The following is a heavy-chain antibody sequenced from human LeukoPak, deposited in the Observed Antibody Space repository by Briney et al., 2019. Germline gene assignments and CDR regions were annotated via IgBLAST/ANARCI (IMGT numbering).Heavy chain of an antibody. V-gene: IGHV3-21*04. CDR1: GFTFSNYS. D-gene: IGHD1-14*01. CDR2: ISPSSHYI. J-gene: IGHJ5*02. Sequence: GGTLRLSCAGSGFTFSNYSINWVRQAPGKGLEWVSSISPSSHYIYYADSVRGRFTTSRDNARNSLYLQMNSLRDEDTAVYYCAKNLWPWGQGTLVTVSS. CDR3: AKNLWP.